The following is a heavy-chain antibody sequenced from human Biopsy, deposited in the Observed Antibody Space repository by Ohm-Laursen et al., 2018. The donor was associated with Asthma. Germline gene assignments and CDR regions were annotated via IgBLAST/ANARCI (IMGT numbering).Heavy chain of an antibody. J-gene: IGHJ4*02. V-gene: IGHV4-59*01. CDR1: GVSISSDY. CDR2: IYYSGST. CDR3: AGFCSGGNCPDH. D-gene: IGHD2-15*01. Sequence: SETLSLTCIVSGVSISSDYWSWIRQPPGKGLEWIGHIYYSGSTNYQPSLKSRVTISVDTSKKQISLRLSSVIAADTAVYYCAGFCSGGNCPDHWGQGTLVTVSS.